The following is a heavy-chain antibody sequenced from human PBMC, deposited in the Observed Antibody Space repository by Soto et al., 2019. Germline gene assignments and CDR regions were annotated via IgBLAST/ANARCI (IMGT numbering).Heavy chain of an antibody. Sequence: SVKVSCKASGGTFSSYAISWVRHAPGQGLEWMGGIIPIFGTANYAQKFQGRVTITADESTSTAYMELSSLRSEDTAVYYCASLMEWVGGGNYYYGMDVWGQGTTVTVSS. V-gene: IGHV1-69*13. D-gene: IGHD2-8*01. CDR1: GGTFSSYA. J-gene: IGHJ6*02. CDR3: ASLMEWVGGGNYYYGMDV. CDR2: IIPIFGTA.